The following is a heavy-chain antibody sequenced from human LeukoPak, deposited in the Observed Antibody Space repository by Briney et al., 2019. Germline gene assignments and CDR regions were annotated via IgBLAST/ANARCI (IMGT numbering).Heavy chain of an antibody. D-gene: IGHD3-10*01. Sequence: SETLFLTCTVPGDSISSGSYYWSWIRQPPGKGLEWIRRIYGRGGSNYNPSLKSRVTISIDKSKNQFSLKMNSVTAPDTAVYYCARGGYYGSGNDFRFDPWGQGTLVTVSS. V-gene: IGHV4-61*02. CDR2: IYGRGGS. CDR1: GDSISSGSYY. CDR3: ARGGYYGSGNDFRFDP. J-gene: IGHJ5*02.